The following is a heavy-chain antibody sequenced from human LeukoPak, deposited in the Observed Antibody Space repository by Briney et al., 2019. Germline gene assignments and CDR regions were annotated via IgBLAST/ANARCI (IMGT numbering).Heavy chain of an antibody. Sequence: ASVKVSCKASGYTFTGYYMHWVRQAPGQGLEWMGWINPNSGGTNYAQKFQGWVTMTRDTSISTAYMELSRLRSDDTAVYYCARGSPANYIAAAEYYFDYWAREPWSPSPQ. D-gene: IGHD6-13*01. V-gene: IGHV1-2*04. CDR3: ARGSPANYIAAAEYYFDY. CDR1: GYTFTGYY. CDR2: INPNSGGT. J-gene: IGHJ4*02.